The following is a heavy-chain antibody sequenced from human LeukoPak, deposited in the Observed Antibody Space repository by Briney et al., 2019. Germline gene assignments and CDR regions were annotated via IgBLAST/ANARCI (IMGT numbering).Heavy chain of an antibody. Sequence: PGGSLRLSCAASGFTFSSYGMHWVRQAPGKGLEWVAVIWYDGSNKYYADSVKGRFTISRDNSKNTLYLQMNSLRAEDTAVYYCARDISVGATAPYFDYWGQEALVTVSS. CDR3: ARDISVGATAPYFDY. CDR2: IWYDGSNK. J-gene: IGHJ4*02. CDR1: GFTFSSYG. V-gene: IGHV3-33*01. D-gene: IGHD1-26*01.